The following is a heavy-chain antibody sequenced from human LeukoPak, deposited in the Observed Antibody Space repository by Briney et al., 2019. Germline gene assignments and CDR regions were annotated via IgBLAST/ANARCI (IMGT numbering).Heavy chain of an antibody. V-gene: IGHV4-59*02. CDR3: ARDREGYCSSTSCYGIRMYYGMDV. CDR1: GYSVRSSY. D-gene: IGHD2-2*01. CDR2: IYHSGDN. Sequence: SETLSLTCTVSGYSVRSSYWSWIRQPPGRGLEYIGYIYHSGDNKYNPSLSSRVSMSLDTSKNQFSLNLTSVTAADSAVYYCARDREGYCSSTSCYGIRMYYGMDVWGQGTTVTVSS. J-gene: IGHJ6*02.